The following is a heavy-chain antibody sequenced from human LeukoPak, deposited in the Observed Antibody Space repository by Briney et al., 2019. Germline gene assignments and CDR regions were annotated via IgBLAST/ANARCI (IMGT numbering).Heavy chain of an antibody. CDR1: GFIFSSHT. CDR2: ISYDGSNN. V-gene: IGHV3-30*04. Sequence: PGGSLRLSCAASGFIFSSHTMHWVRQAPGKGLEWVALISYDGSNNFYADSVKGRFTISRDNSKNTLYLQVNSLRAEDTAVHSCARSGTIGYPGKLGYCSGGSCYYFDYWGQGTLVTVSS. J-gene: IGHJ4*02. CDR3: ARSGTIGYPGKLGYCSGGSCYYFDY. D-gene: IGHD2-15*01.